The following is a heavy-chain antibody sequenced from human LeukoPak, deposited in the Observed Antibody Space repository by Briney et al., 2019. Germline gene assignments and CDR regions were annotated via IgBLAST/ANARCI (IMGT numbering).Heavy chain of an antibody. J-gene: IGHJ5*02. CDR1: GGSFSGYY. D-gene: IGHD3-10*01. CDR2: INHSGST. V-gene: IGHV4-34*01. Sequence: SETLSLTCAVYGGSFSGYYWSWIRQPPGKGLEWIGEINHSGSTDYNPSLKSRVTISVDTSKNQFSLKLSSVTAADTAVYYCARDSGTTGEVKFDPWGQGTLVTVSS. CDR3: ARDSGTTGEVKFDP.